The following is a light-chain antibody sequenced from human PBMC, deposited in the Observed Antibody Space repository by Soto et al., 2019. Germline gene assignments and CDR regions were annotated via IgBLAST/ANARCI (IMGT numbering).Light chain of an antibody. Sequence: EIVLTQSPATLSLSPGERDTLSCRASQSVSSYLAWYQQKPGQAPRLLIYDASNRATGIPAWFSGSGSGTDFTLTISSLEPEDFAVYYCQQRSNWPTFGGGTKVEIK. CDR3: QQRSNWPT. J-gene: IGKJ4*01. CDR1: QSVSSY. CDR2: DAS. V-gene: IGKV3-11*01.